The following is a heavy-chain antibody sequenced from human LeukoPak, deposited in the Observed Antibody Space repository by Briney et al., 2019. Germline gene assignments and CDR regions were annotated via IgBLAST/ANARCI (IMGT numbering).Heavy chain of an antibody. CDR1: GYTFTSYD. J-gene: IGHJ6*03. V-gene: IGHV1-8*01. D-gene: IGHD2-2*01. CDR2: MNPNSGNT. Sequence: ASVKVSCKASGYTFTSYDINWVRQATGQGPEWMGWMNPNSGNTGYAQKFQGRVTMTRNTSISTAYMELSSLRSEDTAVYYCARGYCSSTTCYHYYYYMDVRGKGTTVTVSS. CDR3: ARGYCSSTTCYHYYYYMDV.